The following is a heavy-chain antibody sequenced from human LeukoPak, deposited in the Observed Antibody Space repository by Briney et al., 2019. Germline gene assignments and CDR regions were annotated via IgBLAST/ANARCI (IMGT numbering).Heavy chain of an antibody. CDR3: ARSNSSSPWFGMDV. Sequence: PSETLSLTCAVYGGSFSGYYWSWIRQPPGKGLEWIGYIYYSGSTNYNPSLKSRVTISVDTSKNQFSLKLSSVTAADTAVYYCARSNSSSPWFGMDVWGQGTTVTVSS. V-gene: IGHV4-59*08. J-gene: IGHJ6*02. CDR1: GGSFSGYY. CDR2: IYYSGST. D-gene: IGHD6-6*01.